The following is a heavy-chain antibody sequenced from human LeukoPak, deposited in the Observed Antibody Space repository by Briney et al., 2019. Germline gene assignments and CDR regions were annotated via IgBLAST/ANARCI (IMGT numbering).Heavy chain of an antibody. D-gene: IGHD2-8*02. CDR3: ARDLTERKYYIAY. J-gene: IGHJ4*02. Sequence: TGGSLRLSCAASGFTFSSFGMHWVRQAPGEGLEWVAYIGCTGTDTYYADSVKGRFTISRDNSKNTVHLQVNSLRAADTALYSCARDLTERKYYIAYWGQGTLVTVSS. CDR1: GFTFSSFG. V-gene: IGHV3-30*02. CDR2: IGCTGTDT.